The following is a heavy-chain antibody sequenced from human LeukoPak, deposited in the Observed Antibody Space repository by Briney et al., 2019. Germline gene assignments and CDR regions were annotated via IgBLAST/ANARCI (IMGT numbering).Heavy chain of an antibody. J-gene: IGHJ4*02. CDR1: GFTFSDYY. D-gene: IGHD5-18*01. CDR3: ASLYTAMLLDDY. Sequence: GGSLRLSCAASGFTFSDYYMSWIRQAPGKGLEWVSYISSSSSYTNYADSVKGRFTISRDNAKNSLYLQMNSLRAEDTAVYYCASLYTAMLLDDYWGQGTLVTVSS. CDR2: ISSSSSYT. V-gene: IGHV3-11*06.